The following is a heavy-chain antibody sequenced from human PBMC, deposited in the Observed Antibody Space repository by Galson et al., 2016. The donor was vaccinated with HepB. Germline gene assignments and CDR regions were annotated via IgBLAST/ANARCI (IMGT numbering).Heavy chain of an antibody. J-gene: IGHJ6*02. CDR3: ARDELVIIPAARYQYYYGMDV. CDR2: INLGNGKT. Sequence: SVKVSCKASGYSSSKYIMHWVRQAPGQRLEWMGWINLGNGKTKYSQKFQGRVTLTRDTPANTAYVELSSLRSEDTAVYYCARDELVIIPAARYQYYYGMDVWGQGTTVTVSS. V-gene: IGHV1-3*01. D-gene: IGHD2-2*01. CDR1: GYSSSKYI.